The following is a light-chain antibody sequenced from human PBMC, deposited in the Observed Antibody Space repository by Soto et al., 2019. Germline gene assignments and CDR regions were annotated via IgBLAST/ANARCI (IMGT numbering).Light chain of an antibody. CDR2: AAS. V-gene: IGKV1-39*01. Sequence: DIQMPQSPSSLSASVGDRVTITCRASQSIASYLNWYQQKPGKAPKILIYAASTLESGVPSRFMGSTSGADFTLTSNILQPEDFATYYCQQSYSAPYTFGQGTKLES. CDR3: QQSYSAPYT. CDR1: QSIASY. J-gene: IGKJ2*01.